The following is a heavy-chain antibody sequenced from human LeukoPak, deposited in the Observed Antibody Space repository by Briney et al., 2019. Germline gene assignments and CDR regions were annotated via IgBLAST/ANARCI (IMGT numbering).Heavy chain of an antibody. CDR2: ISAYNGNT. V-gene: IGHV1-18*01. CDR3: ARDVRDIVVVPAAEDDAFDI. J-gene: IGHJ3*02. CDR1: GYTFTSYG. Sequence: EASVKVSCKASGYTFTSYGISWVRQAPGQGLEWMGWISAYNGNTNYAQKLQGRVTMTTDTSTSTAYMELRSLRSDDTAVYYCARDVRDIVVVPAAEDDAFDIWGQGTMVTVSS. D-gene: IGHD2-2*01.